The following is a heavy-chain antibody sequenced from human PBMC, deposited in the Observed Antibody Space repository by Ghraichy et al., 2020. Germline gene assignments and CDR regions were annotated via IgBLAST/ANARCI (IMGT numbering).Heavy chain of an antibody. V-gene: IGHV1-8*01. CDR1: GYTFTSYD. CDR3: ARGGVMVRGVQYYYGMDV. Sequence: ASVKVSCKASGYTFTSYDINWVRQATGQGLEWMGWMNPNSGNTGYAQKFQGRVTMTRNTSISTAYMELSSLRSEDTAVYYCARGGVMVRGVQYYYGMDVWGQGTTVTVS. J-gene: IGHJ6*02. CDR2: MNPNSGNT. D-gene: IGHD3-10*01.